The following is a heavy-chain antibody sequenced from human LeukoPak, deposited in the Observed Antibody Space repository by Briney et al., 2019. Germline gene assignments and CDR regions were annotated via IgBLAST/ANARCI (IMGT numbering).Heavy chain of an antibody. Sequence: SETLSLTCTVSGGSISSYYWSWIRQPPGKGLEWIGYIYYSGSTNNNPSLKSRVTISVDTSKNQFSLKLSSVTAADTAVYYCAREGGSFYYYYGMDVWGQGTTVTVSS. CDR3: AREGGSFYYYYGMDV. V-gene: IGHV4-59*01. CDR1: GGSISSYY. J-gene: IGHJ6*02. CDR2: IYYSGST. D-gene: IGHD1-26*01.